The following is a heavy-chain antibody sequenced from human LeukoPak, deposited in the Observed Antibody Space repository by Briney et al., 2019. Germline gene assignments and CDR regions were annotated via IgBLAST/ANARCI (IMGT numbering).Heavy chain of an antibody. J-gene: IGHJ4*02. V-gene: IGHV3-30-3*01. D-gene: IGHD6-19*01. CDR3: ARDKGSQWLVSAPQNYFDY. Sequence: GRSLRLSCAASGFTFSSYAMHWVRQAPGKGLEWVAIISYDGTNTYHADSVKGRFTISRDNSKNTLYLQMNSLRPEDTAVYYCARDKGSQWLVSAPQNYFDYWGQGTLVTVSS. CDR2: ISYDGTNT. CDR1: GFTFSSYA.